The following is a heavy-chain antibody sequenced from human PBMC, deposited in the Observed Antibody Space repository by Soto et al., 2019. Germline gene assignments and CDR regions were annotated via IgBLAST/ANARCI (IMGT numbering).Heavy chain of an antibody. Sequence: EVRLVETGGDLIQPGGSLRLSCAVSGFTVSNNYMYWVRQPPGKGLEWVSLIYSHGDTRYADSVRGRITVSRDNSKNTLYLQMNSLRSEDTAVYYCARKTDSGGNGGFWGQGTLVTVSS. CDR1: GFTVSNNY. V-gene: IGHV3-53*05. D-gene: IGHD2-15*01. CDR3: ARKTDSGGNGGF. CDR2: IYSHGDT. J-gene: IGHJ4*02.